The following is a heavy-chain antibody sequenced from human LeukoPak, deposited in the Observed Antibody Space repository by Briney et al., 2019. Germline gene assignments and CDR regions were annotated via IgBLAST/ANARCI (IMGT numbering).Heavy chain of an antibody. CDR3: AREIVVVTAATNHNWFDP. CDR2: ISSSSSYI. Sequence: GGSLRPSCAASGFTFSSYSMNWVRQAPGKGLEWVSSISSSSSYIYYADSVKGRFTISRDNAKNSLYLQMNSLRAEDTAVYYCAREIVVVTAATNHNWFDPWGQGTLVTVSS. CDR1: GFTFSSYS. J-gene: IGHJ5*02. V-gene: IGHV3-21*01. D-gene: IGHD2-21*02.